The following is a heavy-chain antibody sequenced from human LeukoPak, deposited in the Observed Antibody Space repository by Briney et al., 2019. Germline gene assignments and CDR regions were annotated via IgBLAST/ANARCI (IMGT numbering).Heavy chain of an antibody. CDR3: AREMVGSYQSPHDAFDI. D-gene: IGHD1-26*01. Sequence: ASVKVSCKASGYTFTGYYMHWVRQAPGQGLEWMGWINPNSGGTNYAQKFQGRVTMTRDTSISTAYMELSRLRSDDTAVYYCAREMVGSYQSPHDAFDIWGQGTMVTVSS. J-gene: IGHJ3*02. CDR1: GYTFTGYY. CDR2: INPNSGGT. V-gene: IGHV1-2*02.